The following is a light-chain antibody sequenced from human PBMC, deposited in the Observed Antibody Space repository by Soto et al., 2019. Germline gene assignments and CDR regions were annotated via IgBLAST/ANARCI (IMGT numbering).Light chain of an antibody. CDR3: QQYGNSLWT. Sequence: EIVLTQSPGTLSLSPGEKATLSCRASQSISSSSLGWYPQKPGQAPRLLIYRPSSRATGIPDRFSGSGSGTDFTLTISRLEPEDFAVYYCQQYGNSLWTFGQGTKVEIK. CDR1: QSISSSS. CDR2: RPS. J-gene: IGKJ1*01. V-gene: IGKV3-20*01.